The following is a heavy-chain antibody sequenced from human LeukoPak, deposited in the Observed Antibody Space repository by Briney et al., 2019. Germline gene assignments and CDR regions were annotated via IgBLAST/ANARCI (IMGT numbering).Heavy chain of an antibody. Sequence: TSETLSHTCTVSGGSISSYYWNWIRQPPGEGLEWIGYVYYTGSTNYNPSLTSRVTISVDTSKNQFSLKLSSVTAADTAVYYCARQRTSVTSPFDYWGQGTLVTVSS. J-gene: IGHJ4*02. CDR3: ARQRTSVTSPFDY. D-gene: IGHD4-17*01. CDR1: GGSISSYY. CDR2: VYYTGST. V-gene: IGHV4-59*08.